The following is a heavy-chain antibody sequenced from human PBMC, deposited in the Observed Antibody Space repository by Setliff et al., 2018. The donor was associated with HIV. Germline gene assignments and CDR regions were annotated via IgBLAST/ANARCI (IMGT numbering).Heavy chain of an antibody. CDR2: IGPNHGDT. J-gene: IGHJ4*02. Sequence: GASVKVSCKASGYTFTDYFIHWVRQAPGQGLEWMGWIGPNHGDTRLTNTFRGRVTMTRDTSLNTAYVELSGLRSDDTAVYFCARQLSNSLDFWGQGTLVTV. V-gene: IGHV1-2*02. CDR1: GYTFTDYF. CDR3: ARQLSNSLDF. D-gene: IGHD7-27*01.